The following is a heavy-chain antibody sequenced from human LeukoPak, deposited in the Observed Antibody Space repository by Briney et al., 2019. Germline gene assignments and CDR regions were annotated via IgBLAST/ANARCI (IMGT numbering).Heavy chain of an antibody. CDR2: INHSGST. CDR1: GGSFSGYY. CDR3: VRGPRTNYDFWSGYYFGLDY. V-gene: IGHV4-34*01. Sequence: SETLSLTCAVYGGSFSGYYWSWIRQPPGKGLEWIGEINHSGSTNYNPSLKSRVTISVDTSKNQFSLKLSSVTAADTAVYYCVRGPRTNYDFWSGYYFGLDYWGQGTLVTVSS. J-gene: IGHJ4*02. D-gene: IGHD3-3*01.